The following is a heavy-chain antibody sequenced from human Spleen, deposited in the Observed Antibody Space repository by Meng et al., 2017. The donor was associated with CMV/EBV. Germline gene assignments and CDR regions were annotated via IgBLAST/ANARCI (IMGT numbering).Heavy chain of an antibody. J-gene: IGHJ4*02. Sequence: GSLRLSCAVYGGSFSGYYWSWIRQPPGKGLEWIGEINHSGSTNYNPSLKSRVTISVDTSKNQFSLKLASVTAADTAVYYCARGFMSGYWGQGSLVTVSS. CDR2: INHSGST. V-gene: IGHV4-34*01. D-gene: IGHD3-16*01. CDR1: GGSFSGYY. CDR3: ARGFMSGY.